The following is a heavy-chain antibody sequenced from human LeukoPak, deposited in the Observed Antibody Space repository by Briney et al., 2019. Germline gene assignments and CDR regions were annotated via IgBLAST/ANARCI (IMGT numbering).Heavy chain of an antibody. J-gene: IGHJ4*02. CDR2: IRYDGSNK. D-gene: IGHD5-18*01. V-gene: IGHV3-30*02. Sequence: GGSLRLSCAASGFTFSSYGMHWVRQAPGKGLEWVAFIRYDGSNKYYADSVKGRFTISRDNSKNTLSLQMNSLRAEDTAVYYCAKDHGNSYGSLLVYWGQGTLVTVSS. CDR1: GFTFSSYG. CDR3: AKDHGNSYGSLLVY.